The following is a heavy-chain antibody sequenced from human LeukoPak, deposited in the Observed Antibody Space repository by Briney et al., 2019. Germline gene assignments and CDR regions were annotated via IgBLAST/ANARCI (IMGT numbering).Heavy chain of an antibody. Sequence: SETLSLTCTVSGGSISSSSYYWGWIRQPPGKGLEWIGSIYYSGSTYYNPSLKSRVTISVDTSKNQFSLKLSSVTAADTAVYYCARGRVTPSYYYYYMDVWGKGTTVTISS. CDR2: IYYSGST. V-gene: IGHV4-39*01. D-gene: IGHD4-23*01. J-gene: IGHJ6*03. CDR1: GGSISSSSYY. CDR3: ARGRVTPSYYYYYMDV.